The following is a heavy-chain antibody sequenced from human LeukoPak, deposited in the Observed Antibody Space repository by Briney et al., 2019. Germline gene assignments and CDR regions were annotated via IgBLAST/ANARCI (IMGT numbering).Heavy chain of an antibody. CDR3: VRDHHRRLYDSQARDTFDI. Sequence: GGSLRLPCAASGFTFSNYWMSWVRQAPGKGLEWVANIKQDGSEKYYVDSVKGRFTISRGNAKNALSLQMNSLRAEDTAVYYCVRDHHRRLYDSQARDTFDIWGQGTVVTVSS. CDR2: IKQDGSEK. V-gene: IGHV3-7*01. D-gene: IGHD3-22*01. CDR1: GFTFSNYW. J-gene: IGHJ3*02.